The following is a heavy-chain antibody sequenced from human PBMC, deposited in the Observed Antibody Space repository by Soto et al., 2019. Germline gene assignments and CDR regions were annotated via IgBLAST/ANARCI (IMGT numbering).Heavy chain of an antibody. J-gene: IGHJ5*02. CDR2: INHSGST. Sequence: PSETLSLTCAVYGGSFSGYYWSWIRQPPGKGLEWIGEINHSGSTNHNPSLKSRVTISVDTSKNQFSLKLSSVTAADTAVYYCASRLAQQLTKPHWFDPWGQGTLVTVSS. CDR3: ASRLAQQLTKPHWFDP. D-gene: IGHD6-13*01. CDR1: GGSFSGYY. V-gene: IGHV4-34*01.